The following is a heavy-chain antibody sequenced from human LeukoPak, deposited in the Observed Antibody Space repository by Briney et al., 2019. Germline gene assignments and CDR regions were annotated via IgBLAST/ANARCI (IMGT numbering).Heavy chain of an antibody. CDR2: IFYSGSA. Sequence: SQTLSLTCTVSGGSISSGDYYWNWIRQHPEKSLEWIGYIFYSGSAYYNPSLKSRVTISVDTSKNQFSLKLSSVTAADTAVYYCARGSTLIRGFDYWGQGTLVTVSS. D-gene: IGHD3-10*01. V-gene: IGHV4-31*03. CDR1: GGSISSGDYY. CDR3: ARGSTLIRGFDY. J-gene: IGHJ4*02.